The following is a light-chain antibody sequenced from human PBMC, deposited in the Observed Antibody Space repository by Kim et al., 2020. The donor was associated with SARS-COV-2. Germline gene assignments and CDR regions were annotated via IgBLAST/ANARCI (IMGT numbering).Light chain of an antibody. CDR3: SSRDTTNNHVV. CDR1: SLKTSY. V-gene: IGLV3-19*01. Sequence: ALGPTVKITCQGDSLKTSYATWYQQKPGQAPVLVIYGKNNRPSGIPDRFSGSSSANTASLTITGAQAEDEADYYCSSRDTTNNHVVFGGGTKLTVL. J-gene: IGLJ3*02. CDR2: GKN.